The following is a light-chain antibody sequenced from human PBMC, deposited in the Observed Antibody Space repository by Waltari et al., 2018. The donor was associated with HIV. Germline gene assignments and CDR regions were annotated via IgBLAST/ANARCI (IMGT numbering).Light chain of an antibody. CDR2: GAS. V-gene: IGKV3-15*01. CDR3: QQYNNWLRT. Sequence: EIVMTQSPATLSVSPVDRATLSCRASQSVSSNFAWYQKKPGQAPRLPIYGASIRATGIPARFSGSGSGTEFTLTISSLQSEDFAVYYCQQYNNWLRTFGQGTKVEIK. CDR1: QSVSSN. J-gene: IGKJ1*01.